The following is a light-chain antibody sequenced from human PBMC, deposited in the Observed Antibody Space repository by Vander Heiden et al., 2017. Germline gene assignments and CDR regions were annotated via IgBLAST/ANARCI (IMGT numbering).Light chain of an antibody. CDR1: QSVSSN. CDR2: GAS. J-gene: IGKJ4*01. V-gene: IGKV3-15*01. Sequence: EIVMTQSPATLSVSPGERATLSCRASQSVSSNLAWYQQKPGQAPRLLIYGASTRATGIPARFSGSGSGTEFTLTISSLQSEDFAVYYCQLYNNWPLLTFGGGTKVEIK. CDR3: QLYNNWPLLT.